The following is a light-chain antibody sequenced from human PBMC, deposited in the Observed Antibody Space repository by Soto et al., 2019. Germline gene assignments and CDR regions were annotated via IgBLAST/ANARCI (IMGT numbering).Light chain of an antibody. CDR2: EGS. Sequence: QSVLTQPASVSGSPGQSITISCTGTSSDVGSYNLVSWYQQHPGKAPKLMIYEGSKRPSGISNSFSGSKSGSTASLTISGLQAEDEADYYCCSYAGSSTPLYVFGTGTKVTVL. V-gene: IGLV2-23*01. CDR1: SSDVGSYNL. J-gene: IGLJ1*01. CDR3: CSYAGSSTPLYV.